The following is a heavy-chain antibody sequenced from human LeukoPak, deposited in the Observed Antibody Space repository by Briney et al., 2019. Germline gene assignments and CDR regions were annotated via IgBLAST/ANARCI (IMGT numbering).Heavy chain of an antibody. CDR1: GGSISSSSYY. J-gene: IGHJ4*02. CDR3: ANLRLGEL. Sequence: ETLSLTCTVSGGSISSSSYYWGWIRQPPGKGLEWVSAISGSGGSTYYADSVKGRFTISRDNSKNTLYLQMNSLRAEDTAVYYCANLRLGELWGQGTLVTVSS. V-gene: IGHV3-23*01. D-gene: IGHD3-16*01. CDR2: ISGSGGST.